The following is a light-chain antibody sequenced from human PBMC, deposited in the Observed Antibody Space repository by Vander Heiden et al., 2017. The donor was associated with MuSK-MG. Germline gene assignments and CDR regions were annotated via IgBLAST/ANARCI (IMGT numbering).Light chain of an antibody. V-gene: IGKV1-39*01. J-gene: IGKJ3*01. CDR3: RQSDGSIL. CDR2: AAS. Sequence: DIQMTQSPSSLSASVGDRVTITCRASQSINNYLNWYQQKPGRAPKLLIFAASTWQSGVPLRFSGTGSGTHFTLTSSRLQPEDFATYYWRQSDGSILFGHGTKVDI. CDR1: QSINNY.